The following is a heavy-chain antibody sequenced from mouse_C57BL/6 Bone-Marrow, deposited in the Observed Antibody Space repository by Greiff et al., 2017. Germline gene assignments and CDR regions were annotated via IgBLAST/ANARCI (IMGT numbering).Heavy chain of an antibody. CDR3: TTSAYYEYDAVAY. CDR1: GFNINDYY. V-gene: IGHV14-1*01. Sequence: EVQLQQSGAELVRPGASVQLSCTASGFNINDYYMHWVKQRPEQGLEWIGRIDPEDGDTEYAPKFQGKATMTADTSSNTAYLQLSSLTSEDTAVYYCTTSAYYEYDAVAYWGQGTLVTVSA. J-gene: IGHJ3*01. D-gene: IGHD2-4*01. CDR2: IDPEDGDT.